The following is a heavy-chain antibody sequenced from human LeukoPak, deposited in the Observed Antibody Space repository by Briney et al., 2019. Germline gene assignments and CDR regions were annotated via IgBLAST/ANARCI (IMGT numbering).Heavy chain of an antibody. J-gene: IGHJ4*02. CDR3: ARGESIAGVDPDH. CDR1: GFTFSSYA. D-gene: IGHD6-6*01. V-gene: IGHV3-48*03. Sequence: QTGGSLRLSCAASGFTFSSYAMSWVRQAPGKGLEWVSYINYRGSSKYYADSVKGRFTISRDNAKNSLYLQMNSLRAEDTAVYYCARGESIAGVDPDHWGQGTLVTVSS. CDR2: INYRGSSK.